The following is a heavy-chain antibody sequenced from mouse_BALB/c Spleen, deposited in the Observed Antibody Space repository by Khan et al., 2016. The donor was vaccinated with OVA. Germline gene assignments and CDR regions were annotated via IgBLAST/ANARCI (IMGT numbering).Heavy chain of an antibody. CDR3: TRHQATMITTSCYFDV. CDR1: GFAFSSYD. V-gene: IGHV5-12-1*01. Sequence: EVELVESGGGLVKPGGSLKLSCAASGFAFSSYDMSWVRQTPEKRLDWVAYISSGGGSIYFPDNVKGRFTISRDNAKNTLYLQMGSLKSEDTAIYYCTRHQATMITTSCYFDVWGAGTTVTVSS. CDR2: ISSGGGSI. D-gene: IGHD2-4*01. J-gene: IGHJ1*01.